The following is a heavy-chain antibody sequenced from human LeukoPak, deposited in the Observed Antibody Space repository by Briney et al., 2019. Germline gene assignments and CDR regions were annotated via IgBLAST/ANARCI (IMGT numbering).Heavy chain of an antibody. V-gene: IGHV3-33*01. CDR1: GFTFSSYG. D-gene: IGHD4-23*01. J-gene: IGHJ3*02. CDR2: MWYDGSNK. CDR3: ARDPDDYGGAFDI. Sequence: GRSLRLSCAASGFTFSSYGMHWVRQAPGKGLEWVAVMWYDGSNKYYADSVKGRFTISRDNSKNTLYLQMNSLRAEDTAVYYCARDPDDYGGAFDIWGQGTMVTVSS.